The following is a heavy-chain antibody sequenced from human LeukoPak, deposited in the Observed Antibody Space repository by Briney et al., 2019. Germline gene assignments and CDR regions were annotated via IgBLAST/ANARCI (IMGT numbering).Heavy chain of an antibody. Sequence: SETLSLTCTVSGGSISSSRYYWRWIRQPPGKGLEWIGSIYYSGSTYYNPSLKRRVTISVDTSKNQFSLKLSSVTAADTAVYYCASLIAAALRGAFDIWGQGTMVTVSS. J-gene: IGHJ3*02. CDR2: IYYSGST. D-gene: IGHD6-13*01. CDR3: ASLIAAALRGAFDI. CDR1: GGSISSSRYY. V-gene: IGHV4-39*01.